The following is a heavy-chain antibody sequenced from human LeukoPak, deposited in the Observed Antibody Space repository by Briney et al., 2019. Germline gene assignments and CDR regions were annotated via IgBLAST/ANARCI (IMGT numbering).Heavy chain of an antibody. CDR3: ARMEIGDDPLDI. Sequence: PSETLSLTCTVSGGSISSRSYYWGWIRQPPGKGLEWIANIYSGGSTYYKPSLKSRVTISMDTSRNQFSLRLTSVTAADTAVYYCARMEIGDDPLDIWGQGTMVIVSS. J-gene: IGHJ3*02. D-gene: IGHD3-10*01. CDR1: GGSISSRSYY. CDR2: IYSGGST. V-gene: IGHV4-39*01.